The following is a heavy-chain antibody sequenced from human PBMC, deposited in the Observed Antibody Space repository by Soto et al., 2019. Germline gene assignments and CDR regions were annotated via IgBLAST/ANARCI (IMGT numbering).Heavy chain of an antibody. J-gene: IGHJ4*02. V-gene: IGHV3-7*03. CDR3: ARHRNLGGG. Sequence: EVQLVESGGGLVQPGGSLRLSCAASGFTFSSSWLTWVRQAPGKGLEWMANINEDGSEKYYVDSVKGRFTISRDNARNSLYLQMNSLRVDDTAVYYWARHRNLGGGWGQGTLVTVSS. D-gene: IGHD3-16*01. CDR1: GFTFSSSW. CDR2: INEDGSEK.